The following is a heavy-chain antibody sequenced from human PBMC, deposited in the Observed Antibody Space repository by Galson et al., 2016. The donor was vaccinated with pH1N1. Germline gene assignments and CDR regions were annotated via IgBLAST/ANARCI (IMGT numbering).Heavy chain of an antibody. CDR3: ARDLCGREDY. D-gene: IGHD1-26*01. J-gene: IGHJ4*02. Sequence: SLRLSCATSGFSFSSYWFHWVHQDPAKGLVWVARIDEDGETTNYADSVRGRFTIYRDNAKNTLYLEMNSLRAEDTAVYYCARDLCGREDYWGQGTLVTVSS. CDR1: GFSFSSYW. V-gene: IGHV3-74*01. CDR2: IDEDGETT.